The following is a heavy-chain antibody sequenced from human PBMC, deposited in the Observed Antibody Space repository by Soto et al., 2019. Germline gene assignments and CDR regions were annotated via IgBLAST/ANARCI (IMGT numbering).Heavy chain of an antibody. CDR3: AINRRWKYVHFEY. CDR2: IIPIFGTA. V-gene: IGHV1-69*13. J-gene: IGHJ4*02. CDR1: GWTFSSYA. D-gene: IGHD1-7*01. Sequence: ASVKVSCKASGWTFSSYAISWVGQGPGQGLEWMGGIIPIFGTANYAQKFQGRVTITADESTSTAYMELSSLRSEDTAVYYCAINRRWKYVHFEYWGQGTLVNVSS.